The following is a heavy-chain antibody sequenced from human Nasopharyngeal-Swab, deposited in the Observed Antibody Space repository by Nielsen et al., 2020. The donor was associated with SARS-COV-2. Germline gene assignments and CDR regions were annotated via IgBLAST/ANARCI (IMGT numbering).Heavy chain of an antibody. CDR3: ARALRTFGGVIVNFDY. V-gene: IGHV4-31*03. J-gene: IGHJ4*02. CDR2: IYYSGST. CDR1: GGSISSGGYY. D-gene: IGHD3-16*02. Sequence: SETLSLPCTVSGGSISSGGYYWSWIRQHPGKGLEWIGYIYYSGSTYYNPSLKSRVTISVDTSKNQFSLKLSSVTAADTAVYYCARALRTFGGVIVNFDYWGQGTPVTVSS.